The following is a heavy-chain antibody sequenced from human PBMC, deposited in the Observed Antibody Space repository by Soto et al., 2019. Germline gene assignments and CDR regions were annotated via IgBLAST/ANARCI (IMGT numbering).Heavy chain of an antibody. V-gene: IGHV5-51*01. J-gene: IGHJ6*02. D-gene: IGHD6-13*01. CDR1: YSFTNYW. CDR2: IYPGDSET. Sequence: GASLKISCKGYSFTNYWIGWVRQSPGKGLEWMGIIYPGDSETRSSPSFQGPGTISAGTSISTAYLQWNSLKSSDTAIYYCARGPTAAATRSYYYAMDVWGQGTTATFSS. CDR3: ARGPTAAATRSYYYAMDV.